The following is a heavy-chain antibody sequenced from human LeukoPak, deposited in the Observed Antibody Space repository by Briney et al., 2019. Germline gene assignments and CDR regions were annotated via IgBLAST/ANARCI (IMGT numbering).Heavy chain of an antibody. CDR3: GRVGRDGYKCDY. V-gene: IGHV1-18*01. CDR2: ISAYNGNT. J-gene: IGHJ4*02. CDR1: GYTFTSYG. Sequence: ASVKVSCKASGYTFTSYGISWVRQAPGQGLEWMGWISAYNGNTNYAQKLQGRVTMTTDTSTSTAYMELRSLRYDDTAVYYCGRVGRDGYKCDYWGQGTLVTVSS. D-gene: IGHD5-24*01.